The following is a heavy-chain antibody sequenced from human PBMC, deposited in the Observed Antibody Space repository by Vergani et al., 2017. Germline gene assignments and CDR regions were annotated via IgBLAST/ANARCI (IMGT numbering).Heavy chain of an antibody. Sequence: QVQLVESGGGVVQPGGSLRLSCGASGFTFSNYGMHWVRQAPGKGLEWVKFIRYDGSNTYYADSVKGRFTISRDNSKNSLYLQMNSLRAEDTAVYYCARGRRIAAAAFDYWGQGTLVTVSS. J-gene: IGHJ4*02. V-gene: IGHV3-30*02. CDR1: GFTFSNYG. D-gene: IGHD6-13*01. CDR2: IRYDGSNT. CDR3: ARGRRIAAAAFDY.